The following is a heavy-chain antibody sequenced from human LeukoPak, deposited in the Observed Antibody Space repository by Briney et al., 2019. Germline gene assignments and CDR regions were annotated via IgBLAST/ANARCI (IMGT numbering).Heavy chain of an antibody. CDR2: IYYSGNT. D-gene: IGHD2-21*02. CDR1: GGSIFSSNSY. CDR3: ASLIYCGGDCL. Sequence: PSETLSLTCTVSGGSIFSSNSYWGWIRQPPGKGLEWIGSIYYSGNTYYNASLKSRVTISVDTSKNQFSLKLSSVTAADTAVYYCASLIYCGGDCLWGQGTLVTVSS. V-gene: IGHV4-39*07. J-gene: IGHJ4*02.